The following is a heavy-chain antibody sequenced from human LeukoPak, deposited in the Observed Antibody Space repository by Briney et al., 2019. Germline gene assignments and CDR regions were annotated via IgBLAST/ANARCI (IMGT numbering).Heavy chain of an antibody. Sequence: GGSLRLSCAASGFTFSRYWMHWVRQAPGKGLMWVSRISPDGSTTLYADSVKGRFTISRDNAKNTLYLQMNSLGAEDTAVYYCARVGNYGDMPIDYWGQGTLVTVSS. CDR2: ISPDGSTT. D-gene: IGHD4-17*01. J-gene: IGHJ4*02. CDR3: ARVGNYGDMPIDY. CDR1: GFTFSRYW. V-gene: IGHV3-74*03.